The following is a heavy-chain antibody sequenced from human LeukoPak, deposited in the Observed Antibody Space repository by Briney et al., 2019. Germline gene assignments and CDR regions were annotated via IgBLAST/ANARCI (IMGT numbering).Heavy chain of an antibody. CDR2: IYSGGST. V-gene: IGHV3-53*01. CDR3: ASLSLGHY. CDR1: GFTVSNNY. Sequence: AGGSLRLSCAASGFTVSNNYMSWVRQAPGKGLEWVSVIYSGGSTYYADSVKGRFTISRDTSKNTLSLQMNSLRAEDTAVYYCASLSLGHYWGQGIVVSVSS. J-gene: IGHJ4*02. D-gene: IGHD6-6*01.